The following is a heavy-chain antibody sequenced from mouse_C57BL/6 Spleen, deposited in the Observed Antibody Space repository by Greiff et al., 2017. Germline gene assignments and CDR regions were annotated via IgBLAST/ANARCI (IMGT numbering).Heavy chain of an antibody. D-gene: IGHD2-4*01. J-gene: IGHJ2*01. Sequence: EVKLMESGPGLVKPSQSLSLTCSVTGYSITSGYYWNWIRQFPGNKLEWMGYISYDGSNNYNPSLKNRISITRDTSKNQFFLTLNSVTTEDTATYYCARDKEYDYDGVYYFDYWGQGTTLTVSS. V-gene: IGHV3-6*01. CDR3: ARDKEYDYDGVYYFDY. CDR2: ISYDGSN. CDR1: GYSITSGYY.